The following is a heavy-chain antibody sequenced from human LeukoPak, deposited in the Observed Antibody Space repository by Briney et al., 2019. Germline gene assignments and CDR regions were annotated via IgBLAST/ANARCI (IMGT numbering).Heavy chain of an antibody. CDR1: GFTFSSYW. CDR2: INSDGSST. J-gene: IGHJ3*02. Sequence: PGGSLRLSCAASGFTFSSYWMHWVRQAPGKGLVWVSRINSDGSSTSYADSVKGRFTISRDNAKNTLYLQMNSLRAEDTAVYYRARAGDYGDYNDAFDIWGQGTMVTVSS. D-gene: IGHD4-17*01. V-gene: IGHV3-74*01. CDR3: ARAGDYGDYNDAFDI.